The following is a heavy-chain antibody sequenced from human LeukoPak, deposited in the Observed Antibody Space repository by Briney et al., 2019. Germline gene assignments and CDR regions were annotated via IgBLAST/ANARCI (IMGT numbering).Heavy chain of an antibody. CDR1: GFTFSSYW. V-gene: IGHV3-7*01. J-gene: IGHJ6*03. Sequence: QPGGSLRLSCAASGFTFSSYWMSWVRQAPGKGLEWVANIKQDGSEKYYVDSVKGRFPISRNNAKNSMYLQMNSLRAEDTAVYYCARDRFYYYYYYYMDVWGKGTTVTVSS. CDR2: IKQDGSEK. CDR3: ARDRFYYYYYYYMDV.